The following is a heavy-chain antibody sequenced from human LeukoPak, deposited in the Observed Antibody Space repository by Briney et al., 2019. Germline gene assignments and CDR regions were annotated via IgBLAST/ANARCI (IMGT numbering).Heavy chain of an antibody. D-gene: IGHD3-3*01. Sequence: PSETLSLTCAVYGGSFSGYYWSWIRQLPGKGLEWIGEINHSGSTYYNPSLKSRVTISVDTSKNQFSLKLSSVTAADTAVYYCARTHYDFWSGYSYNWFDPWGQGTLVTVSS. CDR1: GGSFSGYY. CDR2: INHSGST. J-gene: IGHJ5*02. CDR3: ARTHYDFWSGYSYNWFDP. V-gene: IGHV4-34*01.